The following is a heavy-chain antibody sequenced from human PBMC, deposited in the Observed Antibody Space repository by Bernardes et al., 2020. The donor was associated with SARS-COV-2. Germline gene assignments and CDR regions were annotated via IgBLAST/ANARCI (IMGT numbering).Heavy chain of an antibody. Sequence: GGSLRLSCAASGFTFSSYWMSWVRQAPGKGLEWVANIKQAGSEKYYVDSVKGRFTISRDNAKNSLYLQMDSLRAEDTAVYYCARGPVAANSFEIWGQGSMVTVSS. CDR3: ARGPVAANSFEI. CDR1: GFTFSSYW. CDR2: IKQAGSEK. D-gene: IGHD6-19*01. J-gene: IGHJ3*02. V-gene: IGHV3-7*01.